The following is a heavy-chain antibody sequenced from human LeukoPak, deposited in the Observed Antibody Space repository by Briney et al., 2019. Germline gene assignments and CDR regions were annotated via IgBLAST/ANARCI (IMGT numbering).Heavy chain of an antibody. J-gene: IGHJ4*02. Sequence: GGSLRLSCAASGFTFSSYAMSWVRQAPGKGLEWISYISSTGSTIYNADSVKGRFTISRDNARNSLYLQMNCLRAEDTAVYYCARDRYGGFDLDYWGQGTLVSVSS. D-gene: IGHD5-12*01. CDR3: ARDRYGGFDLDY. V-gene: IGHV3-48*01. CDR2: ISSTGSTI. CDR1: GFTFSSYA.